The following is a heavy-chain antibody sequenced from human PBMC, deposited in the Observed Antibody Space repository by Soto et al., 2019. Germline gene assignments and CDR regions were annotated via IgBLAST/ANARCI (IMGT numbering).Heavy chain of an antibody. CDR1: GFTFSSYS. J-gene: IGHJ4*02. D-gene: IGHD6-13*01. CDR3: ARLGAAGVRPTWYYFGS. CDR2: ISSSAEYI. V-gene: IGHV3-21*01. Sequence: EVQVVESGGGLVKPGGSLRLSCAASGFTFSSYSMNWVRQDPGKGLEWVSSISSSAEYIFYADSGKGLFTISRDNAKEQLYLQMNSLRVEDTAVYYCARLGAAGVRPTWYYFGSWGQGTLVTVSS.